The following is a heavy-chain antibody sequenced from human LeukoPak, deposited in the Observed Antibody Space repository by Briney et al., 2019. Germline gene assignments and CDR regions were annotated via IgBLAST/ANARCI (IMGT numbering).Heavy chain of an antibody. D-gene: IGHD3-22*01. CDR2: ISGSSSDI. CDR1: GFTFSVYN. V-gene: IGHV3-21*06. CDR3: TRDQYYSDNSGYPSDV. J-gene: IGHJ3*01. Sequence: GGSLRLSCAASGFTFSVYNMHWVRQAPGKGLEWVSFISGSSSDIYYADSVKGRFTISRDNAKNSLYLQMNSLRAEDTATYYCTRDQYYSDNSGYPSDVWGQGTVVTVSS.